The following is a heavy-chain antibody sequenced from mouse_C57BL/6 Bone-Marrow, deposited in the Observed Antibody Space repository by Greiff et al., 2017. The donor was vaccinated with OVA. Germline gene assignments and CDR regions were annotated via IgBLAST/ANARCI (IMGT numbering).Heavy chain of an antibody. D-gene: IGHD4-1*01. J-gene: IGHJ4*01. Sequence: EVQGVESGEGLVKPGGSLKLSCAASGFTFSSYAMSWVRQTPEKRLEWVAYISSGGDYIYYADTVKGRFTISRDNARNTLYLQMSSLKSEDTAMYYCTRDGNWAYAMDYWGQGTSVTVSS. CDR3: TRDGNWAYAMDY. V-gene: IGHV5-9-1*02. CDR1: GFTFSSYA. CDR2: ISSGGDYI.